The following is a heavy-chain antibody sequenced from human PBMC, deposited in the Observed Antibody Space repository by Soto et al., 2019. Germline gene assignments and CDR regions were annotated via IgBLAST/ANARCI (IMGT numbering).Heavy chain of an antibody. CDR3: RGSGYSSPTARYGY. V-gene: IGHV4-34*01. D-gene: IGHD3-22*01. CDR2: INHSGST. CDR1: GGSFSGYY. Sequence: QVQLQQWGAGLLKPSETLSLTCAVYGGSFSGYYWSWIRQPPGKGLEWSGEINHSGSTNYNPSLKSRVTISVDTSKNQFSLKLSSVTAADTAVYYCRGSGYSSPTARYGYWGQGTLVTVSS. J-gene: IGHJ4*02.